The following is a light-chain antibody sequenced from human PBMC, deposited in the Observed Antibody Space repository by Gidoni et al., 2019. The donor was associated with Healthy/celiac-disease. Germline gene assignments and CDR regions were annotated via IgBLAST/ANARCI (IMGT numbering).Light chain of an antibody. CDR1: QSVSSSY. CDR3: HQYGTSRGYT. CDR2: GAS. Sequence: ELVLTQSPGTLSLSPGERATLSCRASQSVSSSYLAWYQQKPGQAPRLLIYGASSRATGIPDRFSGSGSGTDFTLTISRLEPEDFAVYYCHQYGTSRGYTFGQGTKLEIK. J-gene: IGKJ2*01. V-gene: IGKV3-20*01.